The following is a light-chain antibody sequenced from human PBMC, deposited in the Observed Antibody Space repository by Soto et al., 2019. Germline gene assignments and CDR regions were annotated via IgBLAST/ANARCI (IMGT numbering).Light chain of an antibody. CDR2: GTS. V-gene: IGLV1-40*01. J-gene: IGLJ2*01. CDR1: NSNIGAGFD. Sequence: QSVLTQPPSVTAAPGQRVTISCTGSNSNIGAGFDVHWYQQFPGRAPKLLIYGTSNRPSGVPDRFSGSKSGTSASLAITGLQAEDEADYHCASYVSGSTPFGGGTKVTVL. CDR3: ASYVSGSTP.